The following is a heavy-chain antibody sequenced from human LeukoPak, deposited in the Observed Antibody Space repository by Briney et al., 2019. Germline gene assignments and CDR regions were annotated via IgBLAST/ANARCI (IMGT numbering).Heavy chain of an antibody. CDR2: MNQDGSAI. CDR3: ATYINWVAGDV. Sequence: PGGSLRLSCAASGFTFAGTWMSWVRQAPGKGLDWVASMNQDGSAISYVDSVKGRFTISRDNAKNSLYLQMNSLRAEDTAVYYCATYINWVAGDVWGQGTTVTVSS. J-gene: IGHJ6*02. CDR1: GFTFAGTW. D-gene: IGHD1-1*01. V-gene: IGHV3-7*01.